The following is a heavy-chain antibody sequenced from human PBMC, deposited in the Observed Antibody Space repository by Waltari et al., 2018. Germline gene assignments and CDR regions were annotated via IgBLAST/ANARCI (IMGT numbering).Heavy chain of an antibody. Sequence: QVQLQQWGAGLLKPSETLSLTCAVYGGSFSGYYWSWIRQPPGKGREWIGEINHSGSTNYNPSLKSRVTISVDTSKNQFSLKLSSVTAADTAVYYCARGPGYCSSTSCYEYWFDPWGQGTLVTVSS. CDR3: ARGPGYCSSTSCYEYWFDP. J-gene: IGHJ5*02. CDR2: INHSGST. CDR1: GGSFSGYY. V-gene: IGHV4-34*01. D-gene: IGHD2-2*01.